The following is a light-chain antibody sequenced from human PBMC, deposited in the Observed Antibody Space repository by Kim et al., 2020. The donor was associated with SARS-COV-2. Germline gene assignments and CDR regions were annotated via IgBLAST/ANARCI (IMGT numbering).Light chain of an antibody. CDR2: QNI. J-gene: IGLJ1*01. Sequence: VSPGETASIPCSGDNLENKYVCWYQQKPGQSPVLVMYQNIKRPSGIPERFSGSNSGNTATLTISGTQGLDEADYYCQAWDSRNYVFGTGTKVTVL. CDR1: NLENKY. CDR3: QAWDSRNYV. V-gene: IGLV3-1*01.